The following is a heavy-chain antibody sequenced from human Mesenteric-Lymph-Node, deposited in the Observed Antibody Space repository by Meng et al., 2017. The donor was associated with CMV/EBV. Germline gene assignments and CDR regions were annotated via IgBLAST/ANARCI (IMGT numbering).Heavy chain of an antibody. CDR2: IKSKTDGGTT. Sequence: GGSLRLSCAASGFTFSNAWMSWVRQAPGKGLEWVGRIKSKTDGGTTDYAAPVKGRFTISRDNAKKLLYLQMNSLRAEDTAVYYCAREGSVYGMDVWGQGTTVTVSS. CDR3: AREGSVYGMDV. D-gene: IGHD5/OR15-5a*01. V-gene: IGHV3-15*01. J-gene: IGHJ6*02. CDR1: GFTFSNAW.